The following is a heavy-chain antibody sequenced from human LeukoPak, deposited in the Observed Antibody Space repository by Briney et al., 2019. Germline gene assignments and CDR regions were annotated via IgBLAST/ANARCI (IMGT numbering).Heavy chain of an antibody. CDR1: GYTFTGYY. D-gene: IGHD6-19*01. Sequence: ASVKVSCKASGYTFTGYYMHWVRQAPGQGREWMGRINPNSGGTNYAQKFQGRVTMTRDTSISTAYMELSRLRSDDTAVFYCARVFSGWYPGVRYWGQGTLVTVSS. CDR3: ARVFSGWYPGVRY. J-gene: IGHJ4*02. CDR2: INPNSGGT. V-gene: IGHV1-2*06.